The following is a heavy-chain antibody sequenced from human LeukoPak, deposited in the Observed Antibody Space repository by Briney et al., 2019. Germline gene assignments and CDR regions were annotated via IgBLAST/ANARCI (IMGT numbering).Heavy chain of an antibody. CDR3: ARRGAVTYAFDI. CDR1: GFIFSSYW. Sequence: GGSLRLSCAASGFIFSSYWMYWVRQAPGKGLVWVSRIKSDGSSTSYADSVKGRFTISRDNAKNTLYLQMNSPRAEDTAVYYCARRGAVTYAFDIWGQGTMVTVSS. J-gene: IGHJ3*02. D-gene: IGHD4-17*01. V-gene: IGHV3-74*01. CDR2: IKSDGSST.